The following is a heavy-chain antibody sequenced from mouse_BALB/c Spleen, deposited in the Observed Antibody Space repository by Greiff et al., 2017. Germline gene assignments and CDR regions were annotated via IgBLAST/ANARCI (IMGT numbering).Heavy chain of an antibody. V-gene: IGHV7-3*02. CDR3: AREDAY. CDR2: IRNKANGYTT. CDR1: GFTLTDYY. Sequence: EVKLMESGGGLVQPGGSLRLSCATSGFTLTDYYMSWVRQPPGKALEWLGFIRNKANGYTTEYSASVKGRFTISRDNSQSILYLQMNTLRAEDSATYYCAREDAYWGQGTLVTVSA. J-gene: IGHJ3*01.